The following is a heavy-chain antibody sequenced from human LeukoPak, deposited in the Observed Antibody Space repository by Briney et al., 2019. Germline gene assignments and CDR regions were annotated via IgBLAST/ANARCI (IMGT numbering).Heavy chain of an antibody. D-gene: IGHD1-14*01. Sequence: GASVKVSCKASGYTFTSYDINWVRQATGQGLEWMGWMNPNSGNTGYAQKFQGRVTITRNTSIGTAYMELSSLRSEDTAVYYCARGRNQQWPHDFDYWGQGTLVAVSS. V-gene: IGHV1-8*03. CDR2: MNPNSGNT. CDR3: ARGRNQQWPHDFDY. CDR1: GYTFTSYD. J-gene: IGHJ4*02.